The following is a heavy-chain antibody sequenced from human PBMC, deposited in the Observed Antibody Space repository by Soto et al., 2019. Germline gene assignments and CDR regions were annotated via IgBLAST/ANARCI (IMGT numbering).Heavy chain of an antibody. Sequence: QVQLVQSGVEVKKPGSSVKVSCKASGGTFNSYAIDWVRQAPGQGLEWMGGIIPIFGTTNYAQKLQGRVKLTADESTRTAYRELSTLTSEDTAVYYCARGTVTGSEYNFYYYGMDVWGQGTTVIVSS. CDR1: GGTFNSYA. CDR2: IIPIFGTT. CDR3: ARGTVTGSEYNFYYYGMDV. J-gene: IGHJ6*02. V-gene: IGHV1-69*12. D-gene: IGHD1-1*01.